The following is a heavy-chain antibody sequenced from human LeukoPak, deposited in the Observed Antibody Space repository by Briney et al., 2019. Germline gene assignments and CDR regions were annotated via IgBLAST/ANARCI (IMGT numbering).Heavy chain of an antibody. CDR2: ISSSSTNM. D-gene: IGHD6-6*01. J-gene: IGHJ4*02. Sequence: GRSLRLSCAASGFTFSTYSMNWVRQAPGKGLQWVSYISSSSTNMYYADSVKGRFTISRGNAKNSLYLQMNSLRAEDTAVYYCAREYSSSSGRSFDYWGQGTLVTVSS. CDR3: AREYSSSSGRSFDY. V-gene: IGHV3-48*01. CDR1: GFTFSTYS.